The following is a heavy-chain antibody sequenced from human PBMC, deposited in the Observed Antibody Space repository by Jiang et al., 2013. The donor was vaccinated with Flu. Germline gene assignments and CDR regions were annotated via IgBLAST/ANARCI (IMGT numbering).Heavy chain of an antibody. CDR1: GFTFGDYA. CDR3: TTKGLGDILTGHFEYFDY. Sequence: VQLVESGGGLVQPGRSLRLSCTASGFTFGDYAMSWVRQAPGKGLEWVGFIRSKAYGGTTEYAASVKGRFTISRDDSKSIAYLQMNSLKTEDTAVYYCTTKGLGDILTGHFEYFDYWGQGTLVTVSS. D-gene: IGHD3-9*01. CDR2: IRSKAYGGTT. V-gene: IGHV3-49*04. J-gene: IGHJ4*02.